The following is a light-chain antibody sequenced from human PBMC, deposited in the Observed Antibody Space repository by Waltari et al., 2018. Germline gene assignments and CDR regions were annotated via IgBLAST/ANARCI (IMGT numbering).Light chain of an antibody. CDR3: GTWDSSLNAYV. J-gene: IGLJ1*01. Sequence: QSVLTQPPSVSAAPGQKVSISCPGSSSNIGGNSVSWYQQLPGTAPKLLVYDNNKRPSGIPDRFSVYKSGTSATLGITGLQTGDEADYYCGTWDSSLNAYVFGTGTKVTVL. V-gene: IGLV1-51*01. CDR2: DNN. CDR1: SSNIGGNS.